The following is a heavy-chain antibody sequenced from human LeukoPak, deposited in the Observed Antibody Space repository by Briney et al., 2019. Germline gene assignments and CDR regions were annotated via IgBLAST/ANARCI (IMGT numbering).Heavy chain of an antibody. J-gene: IGHJ3*02. CDR3: ARPDEQQLVRDAFDI. D-gene: IGHD6-13*01. Sequence: GGSLRLSCAASGFTFSSYSMNWVRQAPGKGLEWVSSISSSSSYIYYADSVKGRFTVSRDNAKNSLYLQMNSLRAEDTAVYYCARPDEQQLVRDAFDIWGQGTMVTVSS. V-gene: IGHV3-21*01. CDR2: ISSSSSYI. CDR1: GFTFSSYS.